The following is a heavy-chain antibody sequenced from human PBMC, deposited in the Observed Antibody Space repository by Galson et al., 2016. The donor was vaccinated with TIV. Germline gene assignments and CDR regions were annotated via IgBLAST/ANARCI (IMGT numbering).Heavy chain of an antibody. CDR2: TYCRSRCYY. J-gene: IGHJ3*01. D-gene: IGHD3-10*01. CDR1: GDSVSSNSAA. Sequence: CAISGDSVSSNSAAWNWIRQSPSRGLEWLGRTYCRSRCYYDYAVSVKSRITIESDTSKNQFSLQLNSVTSEDTAVHYCARAAGRNGATCHATCESFDFWGQGTKVTVSS. V-gene: IGHV6-1*01. CDR3: ARAAGRNGATCHATCESFDF.